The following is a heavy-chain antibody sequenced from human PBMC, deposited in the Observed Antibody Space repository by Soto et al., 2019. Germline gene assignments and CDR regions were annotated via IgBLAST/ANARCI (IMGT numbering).Heavy chain of an antibody. CDR3: AKSCSSSWSEYFQH. CDR1: GGSISSGGYY. D-gene: IGHD6-13*01. Sequence: QVQLQESGPGLVKPSQTLSLTCTVSGGSISSGGYYWSWIRQHPGKGLEWIGYIYYSGSTYYNPSLKSRVTISVDTSKNQFSLKLSSVTAADTAVYYCAKSCSSSWSEYFQHWGQGTLVTVSS. CDR2: IYYSGST. J-gene: IGHJ1*01. V-gene: IGHV4-31*03.